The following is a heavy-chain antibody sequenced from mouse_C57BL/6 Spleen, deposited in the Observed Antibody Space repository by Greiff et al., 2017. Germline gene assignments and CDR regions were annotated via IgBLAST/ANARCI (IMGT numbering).Heavy chain of an antibody. D-gene: IGHD2-4*01. J-gene: IGHJ3*01. CDR1: GYTFTSYW. V-gene: IGHV1-50*01. CDR3: ASKPYDYDSAWFAY. CDR2: IDPSDSYT. Sequence: QVQLQQPGAELVKPGASVKLSCKASGYTFTSYWMQWVKQRPGQGLEWIGEIDPSDSYTNYNQKFKGKATLTVDTSSSTAYMQLSSLTSEDSAVYYCASKPYDYDSAWFAYWGQGTLVTVSA.